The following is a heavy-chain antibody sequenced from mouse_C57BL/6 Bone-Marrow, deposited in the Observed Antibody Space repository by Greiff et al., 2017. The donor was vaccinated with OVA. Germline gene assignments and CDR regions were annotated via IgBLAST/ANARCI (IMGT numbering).Heavy chain of an antibody. Sequence: EVQGVESGPELVKPGASVKISCKASGYSFTGYYMNWVKQSPEKSLEWIGEINPSTGGTTYNQKFKAKATLTVDKSSSTAYMQLKSLTSEDSAVYYCARRFDVWGTGTTVTVSS. CDR2: INPSTGGT. V-gene: IGHV1-42*01. J-gene: IGHJ1*03. CDR3: ARRFDV. CDR1: GYSFTGYY.